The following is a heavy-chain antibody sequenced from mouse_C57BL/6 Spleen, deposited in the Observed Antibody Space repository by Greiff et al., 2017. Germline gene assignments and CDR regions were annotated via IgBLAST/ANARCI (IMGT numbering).Heavy chain of an antibody. V-gene: IGHV1-22*01. J-gene: IGHJ3*01. CDR1: GYTFTDYN. D-gene: IGHD2-1*01. Sequence: VQLQQSGPELVKPGASVKMSCKASGYTFTDYNMHWVKQSHGKSLEWIGYINPNNGGTSYNQTFKGKATLTVNKSSSTAYMELRSLTSEDSAVYYYARRRNYCNGDWFAYWGQGTLVTVSA. CDR2: INPNNGGT. CDR3: ARRRNYCNGDWFAY.